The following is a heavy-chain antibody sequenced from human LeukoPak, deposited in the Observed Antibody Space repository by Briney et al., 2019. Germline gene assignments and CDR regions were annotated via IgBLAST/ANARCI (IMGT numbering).Heavy chain of an antibody. CDR3: ARGAGSSWYFYFDY. J-gene: IGHJ4*02. V-gene: IGHV3-20*01. D-gene: IGHD6-13*01. CDR1: GFTFDDHG. CDR2: IKWDGGST. Sequence: PGGSLRLSCAASGFTFDDHGMSWVRQVPGKGLEWVSGIKWDGGSTGYADSVKGRFTISRDNAKNYLYLQMNSLRVEDTAVYHCARGAGSSWYFYFDYWGQGTLVTVSS.